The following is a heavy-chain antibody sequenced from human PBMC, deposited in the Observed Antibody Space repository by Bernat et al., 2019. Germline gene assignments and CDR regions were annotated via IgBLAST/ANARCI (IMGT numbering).Heavy chain of an antibody. V-gene: IGHV4-31*01. CDR1: GGSISSGGYY. Sequence: QVQLQESGPGLVKPSQTLSLTCTVSGGSISSGGYYWSWIRQHPGKGLEWIGYIYYSGSTYYNPSLKSLVTITVDTSKNQFSLKLSSVTAADTAVYYCARLFGISGSYFWFDPWGQGTLVTVSS. D-gene: IGHD3-10*01. J-gene: IGHJ5*02. CDR3: ARLFGISGSYFWFDP. CDR2: IYYSGST.